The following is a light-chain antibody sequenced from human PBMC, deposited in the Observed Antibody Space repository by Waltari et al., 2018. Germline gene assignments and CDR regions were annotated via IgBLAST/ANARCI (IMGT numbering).Light chain of an antibody. CDR3: QSTDTTGTCVV. Sequence: DELTQPPSVSVSSGQTANITCTGDVLPNESAHWYQHKPGHAPKVVIYKDNERPSGIPERFSGSSLGTAVTVTVSGVQAEDEADYYCQSTDTTGTCVVFGGGTKLTVL. V-gene: IGLV3-25*03. CDR2: KDN. CDR1: VLPNES. J-gene: IGLJ2*01.